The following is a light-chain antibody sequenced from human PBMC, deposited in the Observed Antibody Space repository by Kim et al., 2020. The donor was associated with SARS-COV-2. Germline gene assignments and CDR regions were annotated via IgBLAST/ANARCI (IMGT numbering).Light chain of an antibody. CDR2: KAS. J-gene: IGKJ1*01. V-gene: IGKV1-5*03. Sequence: AAVGNEAAITCRASRGIRKWLSCYQQKPDKAPNVLIYKASNLESGVPSRFSGSGSGTEITLTISSLQPDEFATYYCQQYLTSPWTFGQGAKVDIK. CDR3: QQYLTSPWT. CDR1: RGIRKW.